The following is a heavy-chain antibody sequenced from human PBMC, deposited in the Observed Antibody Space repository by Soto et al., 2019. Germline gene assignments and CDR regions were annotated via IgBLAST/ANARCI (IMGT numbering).Heavy chain of an antibody. V-gene: IGHV3-23*01. CDR1: GLTLRRNA. CDR3: AKEPLLFYYSGDPNYFLDF. J-gene: IGHJ4*02. CDR2: ISGSGGRT. Sequence: GGSLRVSCGASGLTLRRNALRWGRQVPGKGLEWVSAISGSGGRTYYEDSVTGRFTISRDNSKNTLYLQMNSLRAEDTAVYYCAKEPLLFYYSGDPNYFLDFWTQRSLVTGSA. D-gene: IGHD2-15*01.